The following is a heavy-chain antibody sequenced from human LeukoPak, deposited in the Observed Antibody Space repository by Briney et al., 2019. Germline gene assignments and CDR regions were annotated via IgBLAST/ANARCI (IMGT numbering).Heavy chain of an antibody. Sequence: SETLSLTCTVSGGSISSYYWSWIRQPAGKGLEWIGRIYTSGSTNYNPSLKGRVTMSVDTSKNQFSLKLSSVTAADTAVYYCAREGLWFGELYYFDYWGQGTLVTVSS. D-gene: IGHD3-10*01. CDR2: IYTSGST. J-gene: IGHJ4*02. CDR1: GGSISSYY. V-gene: IGHV4-4*07. CDR3: AREGLWFGELYYFDY.